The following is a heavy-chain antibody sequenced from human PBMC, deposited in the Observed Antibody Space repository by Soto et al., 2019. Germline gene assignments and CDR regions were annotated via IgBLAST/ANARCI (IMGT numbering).Heavy chain of an antibody. CDR3: ARVGPGGYVLDY. Sequence: SETLSLTCTVSGGSISSYYWSWIRQPPGKGLEWIGYIYYSGSTNYNPSLKSRVTISVDTSKNQFSLKLSSVTAADTAVYYCARVGPGGYVLDYWGQGTLVTVSS. CDR2: IYYSGST. J-gene: IGHJ4*02. D-gene: IGHD3-16*01. CDR1: GGSISSYY. V-gene: IGHV4-59*01.